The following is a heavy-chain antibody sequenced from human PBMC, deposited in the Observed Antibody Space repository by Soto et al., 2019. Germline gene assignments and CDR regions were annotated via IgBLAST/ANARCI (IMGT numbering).Heavy chain of an antibody. CDR3: AKELPAAAFDF. J-gene: IGHJ3*01. D-gene: IGHD2-15*01. CDR2: ISYDGSNK. Sequence: QVQLVESGGGVVQPGRSLRLSCAASGFTFSSYGMHWVRQAPGKGLEWVAVISYDGSNKYYADSVKGRFTISRDNSKNTLYLQMNSLRAEDTAVYYCAKELPAAAFDFWGRGTMVTVSS. CDR1: GFTFSSYG. V-gene: IGHV3-30*18.